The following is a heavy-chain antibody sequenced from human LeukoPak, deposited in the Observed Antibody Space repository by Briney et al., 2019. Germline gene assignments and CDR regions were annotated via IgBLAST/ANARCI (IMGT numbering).Heavy chain of an antibody. Sequence: GGSLRLSCAASAFSFSNYNMNWVRQAPGKGLEWVSYISSSGSTIYYADSVKGRFTISRDNAKNSLYLQMNSLRAEDTAVYYCAELGITMIGGVWGKGTTVTISS. CDR3: AELGITMIGGV. CDR2: ISSSGSTI. D-gene: IGHD3-10*02. CDR1: AFSFSNYN. V-gene: IGHV3-48*04. J-gene: IGHJ6*04.